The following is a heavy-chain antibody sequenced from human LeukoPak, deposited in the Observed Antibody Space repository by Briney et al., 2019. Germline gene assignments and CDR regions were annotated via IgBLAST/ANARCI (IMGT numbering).Heavy chain of an antibody. CDR3: ATPHAYYYDSSGYTLLDY. Sequence: GGSLRLSCAASGFTFSSYSMNWVRQAPGKGLEWVSSISSSSSYIYYADSVEGRFTISRDNAKNSLYLQMNSLRAEDTAVYYCATPHAYYYDSSGYTLLDYWGQGTLVTVSS. J-gene: IGHJ4*02. V-gene: IGHV3-21*01. CDR1: GFTFSSYS. D-gene: IGHD3-22*01. CDR2: ISSSSSYI.